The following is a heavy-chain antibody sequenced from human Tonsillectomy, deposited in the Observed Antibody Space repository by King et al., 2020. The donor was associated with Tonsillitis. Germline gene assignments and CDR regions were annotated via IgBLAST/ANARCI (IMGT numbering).Heavy chain of an antibody. CDR1: GFTFSSYW. V-gene: IGHV3-74*01. Sequence: VQLVESGGGLVQPGGSLRLSCAASGFTFSSYWMHWVRQAPGKGLVWVSRINSDGSSTSYGDSVKGRFTISRDNAKNTLYLQMNSLRAEDTAVYYCARDDSGIYYNAVDYWGQGCLVTVSS. D-gene: IGHD1-26*01. CDR3: ARDDSGIYYNAVDY. CDR2: INSDGSST. J-gene: IGHJ4*02.